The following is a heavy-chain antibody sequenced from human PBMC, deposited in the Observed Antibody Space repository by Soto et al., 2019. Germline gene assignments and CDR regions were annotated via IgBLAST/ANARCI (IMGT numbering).Heavy chain of an antibody. D-gene: IGHD7-27*01. CDR2: ISGSGGST. J-gene: IGHJ4*02. Sequence: PGGPVRVSCAASGFTLTIFAMSWVRQSPGKVLEWVSTISGSGGSTYYADAVKGRFTISRDNSMGTLYLQMKSLRVEDTAIYYCAKEVSLGSTVDLGYWGQGTLVTVSS. CDR1: GFTLTIFA. V-gene: IGHV3-23*01. CDR3: AKEVSLGSTVDLGY.